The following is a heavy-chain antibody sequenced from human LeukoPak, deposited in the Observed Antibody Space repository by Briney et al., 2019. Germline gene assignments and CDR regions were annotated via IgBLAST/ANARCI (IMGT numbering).Heavy chain of an antibody. CDR1: GFTFDNYA. CDR2: ISWNGGST. CDR3: EKGLRSIRAVAGTDY. Sequence: GGALRLSCAASGFTFDNYAMRWGRQAPGKGLKWVSGISWNGGSTGYADSVKGRFTISRDNAKNSLYLQMNSLRGEDTALYYCEKGLRSIRAVAGTDYWGQGTLVTVS. V-gene: IGHV3-9*01. J-gene: IGHJ4*02. D-gene: IGHD6-19*01.